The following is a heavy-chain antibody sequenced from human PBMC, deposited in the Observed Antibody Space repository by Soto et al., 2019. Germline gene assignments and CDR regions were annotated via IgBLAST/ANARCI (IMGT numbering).Heavy chain of an antibody. J-gene: IGHJ4*02. Sequence: QVQLVQSGAEVKKPGSSVKVSCKVSGDTFNTYTISWVRQAPGQGLEWMGRIIPILAVTTYSRKFQGRLSITADESTSTAYMAVSSLRSEDTAIYYCAARYCSSATCFNPGAYWGQGTLVAVSS. CDR2: IIPILAVT. CDR3: AARYCSSATCFNPGAY. D-gene: IGHD2-15*01. CDR1: GDTFNTYT. V-gene: IGHV1-69*02.